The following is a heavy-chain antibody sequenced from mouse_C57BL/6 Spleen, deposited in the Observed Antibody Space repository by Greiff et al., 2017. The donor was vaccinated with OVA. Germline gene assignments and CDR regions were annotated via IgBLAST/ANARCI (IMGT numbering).Heavy chain of an antibody. V-gene: IGHV1-77*01. CDR3: ARWGVANWDRGGFDY. CDR1: GYTFTDYY. Sequence: VQLQQSGAELVKPGASVKISCKASGYTFTDYYINWVKQRPGQGLEWVGKIGPGSGSTYYNEKFKGKATLTADKSSSTAYMQLSSLTSEDSAVYFCARWGVANWDRGGFDYWGQGTTLTVSS. CDR2: IGPGSGST. D-gene: IGHD4-1*01. J-gene: IGHJ2*01.